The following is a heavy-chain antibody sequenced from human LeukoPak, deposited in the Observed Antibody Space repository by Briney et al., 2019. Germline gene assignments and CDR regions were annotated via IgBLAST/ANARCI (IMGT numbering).Heavy chain of an antibody. V-gene: IGHV1-8*01. CDR3: ARGGARRLFGVVIIKGDYFDY. J-gene: IGHJ4*02. D-gene: IGHD3-3*01. Sequence: ASVTVSCKASGYTFTSYDINWVRQATGQGLEWMGWMNPNSGNTGYAQKFQGRVTMTRNTSISTAYMELSSLRSEDTAVYYCARGGARRLFGVVIIKGDYFDYWGQGTLVTVSS. CDR1: GYTFTSYD. CDR2: MNPNSGNT.